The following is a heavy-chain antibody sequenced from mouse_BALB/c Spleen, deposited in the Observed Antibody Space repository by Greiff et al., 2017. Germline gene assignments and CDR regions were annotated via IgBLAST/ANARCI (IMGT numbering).Heavy chain of an antibody. V-gene: IGHV1-14*01. CDR3: AREYGLFMDY. J-gene: IGHJ4*01. CDR1: GYTFTSYV. Sequence: EVQLQQSGPELVKPGASVKMSCKASGYTFTSYVMHWVKQKPGQGLEWIGYINPYNDGIKYNEKFKGKATLTSDKSSSTAYMELSSLTSEDSAVYYCAREYGLFMDYWGQGTSVTVSS. D-gene: IGHD2-10*02. CDR2: INPYNDGI.